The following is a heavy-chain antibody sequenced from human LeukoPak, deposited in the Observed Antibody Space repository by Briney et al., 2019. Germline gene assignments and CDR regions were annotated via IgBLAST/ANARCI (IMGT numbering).Heavy chain of an antibody. CDR3: AKSASVAGGTNWFDA. CDR2: IHYSGST. J-gene: IGHJ5*02. Sequence: SETLSLTCSVSGGSISTYYWSWIRQPPGKGLEWIAWIHYSGSTNYNPSLKSRVTISLDTSKNQFSLKLSSVTAADTAVYHCAKSASVAGGTNWFDAWGQGTLVTVSA. CDR1: GGSISTYY. V-gene: IGHV4-59*08. D-gene: IGHD2-15*01.